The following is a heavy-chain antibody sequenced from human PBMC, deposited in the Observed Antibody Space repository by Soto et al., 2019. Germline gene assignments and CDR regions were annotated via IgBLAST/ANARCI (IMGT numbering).Heavy chain of an antibody. D-gene: IGHD6-13*01. Sequence: ASVKVSCKASGYTFTSYAMHWVRQAPGQRLEWMGWINAGNGNTKYSQKFQGRVTITRDTSASTAYMELSSLRSEDTAVYYCARDRIAAAGINWFDPWGQGTLVTVSS. CDR2: INAGNGNT. J-gene: IGHJ5*02. CDR3: ARDRIAAAGINWFDP. CDR1: GYTFTSYA. V-gene: IGHV1-3*01.